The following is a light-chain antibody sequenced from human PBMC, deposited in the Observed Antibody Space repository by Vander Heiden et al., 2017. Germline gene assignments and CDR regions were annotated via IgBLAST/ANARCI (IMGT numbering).Light chain of an antibody. CDR2: SVK. CDR1: SSDVGNYDY. V-gene: IGLV2-11*01. J-gene: IGLJ1*01. CDR3: CSYAGTYTYV. Sequence: QSALTQPRSVSGSPGQSVTISCTGTSSDVGNYDYVSWYQQHPGKAPKLIIYSVKKRPSGVPNRFSGSKSGNTASLTISDLQAEDEADFYCCSYAGTYTYVFGSGTRVTVL.